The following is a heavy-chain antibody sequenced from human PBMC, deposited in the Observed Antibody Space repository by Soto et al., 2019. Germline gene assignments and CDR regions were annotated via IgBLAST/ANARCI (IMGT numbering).Heavy chain of an antibody. CDR1: GGTFISYA. V-gene: IGHV1-2*02. CDR3: ARDRYYDRRRAYYYYGMDV. D-gene: IGHD3-22*01. Sequence: ASVKVSCKASGGTFISYAISWLRQAPGKVLEWMGWINPNSGGTNYAQKFQGRVTMTRDTSISTAYMELSRLRSDDTAVYYCARDRYYDRRRAYYYYGMDVWGQGTTVTVSS. J-gene: IGHJ6*02. CDR2: INPNSGGT.